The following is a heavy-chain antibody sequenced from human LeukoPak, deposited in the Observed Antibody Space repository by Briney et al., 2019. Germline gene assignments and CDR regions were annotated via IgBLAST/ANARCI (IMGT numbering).Heavy chain of an antibody. J-gene: IGHJ6*02. CDR3: AKVLRMVRGVIITWYGMDA. CDR2: ISGSRGST. D-gene: IGHD3-10*01. Sequence: TWWSLRFSGSGSGFTFSSYAMSWVRQAPGKGLERVSAISGSRGSTYYADSVKGRFTISRDNSKNTLYLQMNRLRAEDTAVYYCAKVLRMVRGVIITWYGMDAWGQGTTVTASS. CDR1: GFTFSSYA. V-gene: IGHV3-23*01.